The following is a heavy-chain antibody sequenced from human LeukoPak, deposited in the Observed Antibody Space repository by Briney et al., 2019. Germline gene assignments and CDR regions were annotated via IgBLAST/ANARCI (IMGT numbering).Heavy chain of an antibody. CDR2: INWNGGST. CDR3: ARETHDAIDL. V-gene: IGHV3-20*04. CDR1: GFTFDDYG. J-gene: IGHJ3*01. Sequence: PGRSLRLSCAASGFTFDDYGMSWVRQPPGNGLEWVYGINWNGGSTGSADSVKGRLTISRDNFKNTLYLKMNSLRTDDTALFYCARETHDAIDLWGPGTLVTVSS.